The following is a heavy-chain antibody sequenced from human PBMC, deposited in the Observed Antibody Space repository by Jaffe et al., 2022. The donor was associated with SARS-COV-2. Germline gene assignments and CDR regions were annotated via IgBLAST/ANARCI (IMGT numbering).Heavy chain of an antibody. Sequence: QLQLQESGPGLVKPSETLSLTCTVSGGSISSSSYYWGWIRQPPGKGLEWIGSIYYSGSTYYNPSLKSRVTISVDTSKNQFSLKLSSVTAADTAVYYCASIAVAGNNGYYYYYGMDVWGQGTTVTVSS. V-gene: IGHV4-39*01. CDR1: GGSISSSSYY. D-gene: IGHD6-19*01. CDR3: ASIAVAGNNGYYYYYGMDV. CDR2: IYYSGST. J-gene: IGHJ6*02.